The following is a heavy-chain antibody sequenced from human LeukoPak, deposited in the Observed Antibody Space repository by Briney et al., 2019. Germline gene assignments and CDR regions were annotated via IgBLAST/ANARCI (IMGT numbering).Heavy chain of an antibody. CDR1: GYTFTGYY. J-gene: IGHJ6*02. CDR2: INPNSGGT. CDR3: ARICSSTSCSSYYYYGVDV. D-gene: IGHD2-2*01. Sequence: GASVKVSCKASGYTFTGYYMHWVRQAPGQGLEWMGRINPNSGGTNYAQKFQGRVTKTRDTSISTAYMELSRLRSDDTAVYYCARICSSTSCSSYYYYGVDVWGQGTTVTVSS. V-gene: IGHV1-2*06.